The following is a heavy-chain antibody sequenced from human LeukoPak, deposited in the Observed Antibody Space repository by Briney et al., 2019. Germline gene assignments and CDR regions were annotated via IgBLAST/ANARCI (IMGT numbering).Heavy chain of an antibody. CDR2: IIPIFGTA. V-gene: IGHV1-69*06. CDR3: ARGRVAAREYYFDY. Sequence: GGSLRLSCAASGFTFSSYAISWVRQAPGQGLEWMGGIIPIFGTANYAQKFQGRVTITADKSTSTAYMELSSLRSEDTAVYYCARGRVAAREYYFDYWGQGTLVTVSS. D-gene: IGHD2-15*01. J-gene: IGHJ4*02. CDR1: GFTFSSYA.